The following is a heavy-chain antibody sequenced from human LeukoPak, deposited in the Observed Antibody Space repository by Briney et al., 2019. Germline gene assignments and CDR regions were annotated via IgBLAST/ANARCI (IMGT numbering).Heavy chain of an antibody. V-gene: IGHV3-30*02. CDR3: AKLMVRGVTPHYYYGMDV. CDR1: GFTVISNL. CDR2: IWYGGSNK. J-gene: IGHJ6*02. Sequence: GGSLRLSCAASGFTVISNLMTWVRQAPGKGLEWVAVIWYGGSNKYYADSVKGRFTISRDNSKNTLYLQMNSLRAEDTAVYYCAKLMVRGVTPHYYYGMDVWGQGTTVTVSS. D-gene: IGHD3-10*01.